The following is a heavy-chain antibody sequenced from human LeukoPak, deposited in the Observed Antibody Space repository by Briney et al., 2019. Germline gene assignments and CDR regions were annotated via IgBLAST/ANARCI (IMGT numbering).Heavy chain of an antibody. CDR1: GYTFTGYY. Sequence: ASVTVSCKASGYTFTGYYMHWVRQAPGQGLEWMGWISAYNGNTNYARKLQGRVTMTTDTSTSTAYMELRSLRSDDTAVYYCARAEVVVPAAIPDYWGQGTLVTVSS. V-gene: IGHV1-18*04. D-gene: IGHD2-2*01. CDR2: ISAYNGNT. J-gene: IGHJ4*02. CDR3: ARAEVVVPAAIPDY.